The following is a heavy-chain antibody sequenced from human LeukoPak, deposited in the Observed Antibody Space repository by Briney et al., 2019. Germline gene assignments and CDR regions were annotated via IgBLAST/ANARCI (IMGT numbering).Heavy chain of an antibody. D-gene: IGHD4-17*01. CDR3: AGGGAMTTVTTF. Sequence: GRSLRLSCAASVFILTSYWMTWGRQAPGKGLEWVANIKQDGSEKYYVDSVKGRFTISRDNAKNSLYLQMTSLRVEDTAVYYCAGGGAMTTVTTFWGQGTLVTVSS. CDR2: IKQDGSEK. V-gene: IGHV3-7*05. J-gene: IGHJ4*02. CDR1: VFILTSYW.